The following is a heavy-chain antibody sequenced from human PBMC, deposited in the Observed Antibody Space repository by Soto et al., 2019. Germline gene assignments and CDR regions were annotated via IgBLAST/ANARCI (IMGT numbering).Heavy chain of an antibody. Sequence: QVQLVQSGAEVKKPGASVKVSCKASGYTFTSYGISWVRQAPGQGPEWMGWISAYNGNTNYAQQLQGRDTKTTDTSTSTADMELRSLRSDDTAVYYCARVMMREFGEVLGDFDYWGQGTLVTVSS. V-gene: IGHV1-18*01. J-gene: IGHJ4*02. CDR1: GYTFTSYG. CDR2: ISAYNGNT. CDR3: ARVMMREFGEVLGDFDY. D-gene: IGHD3-10*01.